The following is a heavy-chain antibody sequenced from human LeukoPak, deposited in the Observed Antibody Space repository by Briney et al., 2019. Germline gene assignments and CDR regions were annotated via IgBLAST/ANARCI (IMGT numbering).Heavy chain of an antibody. D-gene: IGHD3-10*01. V-gene: IGHV4-4*02. Sequence: SGTLSLTCTVSGGSIGSNDWWSWVRQAPGKGLEWIGEIHHSGSTVYNPSLQSRVTILLDKSRNQFSLNLSSVTAADTAVYYCAGTNFFGSGPLYWGQGTLVIVSS. CDR3: AGTNFFGSGPLY. CDR2: IHHSGST. J-gene: IGHJ4*02. CDR1: GGSIGSNDW.